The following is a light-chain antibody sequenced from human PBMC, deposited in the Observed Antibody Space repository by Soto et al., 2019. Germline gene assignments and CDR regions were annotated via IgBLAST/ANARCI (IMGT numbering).Light chain of an antibody. V-gene: IGKV2-30*02. CDR2: KVS. CDR3: MQAIHWPWT. J-gene: IGKJ1*01. CDR1: QSLVHSDGHTY. Sequence: DVVMTQSPLSLPVTLGQPASISCRSIQSLVHSDGHTYLNWFQQRPGQSPRRLIYKVSSRDSGVPDRLSGSGSGTECTLQISRGEAEEVGVYYCMQAIHWPWTFGQGTKGEIK.